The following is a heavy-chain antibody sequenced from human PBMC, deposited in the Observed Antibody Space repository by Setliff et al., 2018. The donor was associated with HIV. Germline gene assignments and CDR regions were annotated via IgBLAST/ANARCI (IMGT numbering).Heavy chain of an antibody. Sequence: PSETLSLTCTVSGGSSSSSSFYWGWIRQPPGKGLEWIGNIYRSGSTYYNPSLRSRVTISVDTSKNQFYLNLNSVTDADTALYYCARHKDSDYVWAVAGRGGAFDIWGQGTMVTVSS. CDR1: GGSSSSSSFY. J-gene: IGHJ3*02. CDR3: ARHKDSDYVWAVAGRGGAFDI. CDR2: IYRSGST. D-gene: IGHD3-16*01. V-gene: IGHV4-39*01.